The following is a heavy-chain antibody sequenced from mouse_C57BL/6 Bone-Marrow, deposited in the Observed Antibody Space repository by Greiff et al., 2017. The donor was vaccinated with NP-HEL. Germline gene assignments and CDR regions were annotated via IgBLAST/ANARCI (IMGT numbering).Heavy chain of an antibody. CDR3: ARWGTYGSEGYAMDY. D-gene: IGHD1-1*01. J-gene: IGHJ4*01. CDR1: GYTFTNYW. CDR2: IYPGGGYT. V-gene: IGHV1-63*01. Sequence: VKLMESGAELVRPGTSVKMSCKASGYTFTNYWIGWAKQRPGHGLEWIGDIYPGGGYTNYNEKFKGKATLTADKSSSTAYMQFSSLTSEDSAIYYCARWGTYGSEGYAMDYWGQGTSVTVSS.